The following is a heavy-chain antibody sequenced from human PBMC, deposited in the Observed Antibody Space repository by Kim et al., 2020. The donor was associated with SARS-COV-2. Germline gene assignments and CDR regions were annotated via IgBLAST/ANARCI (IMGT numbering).Heavy chain of an antibody. V-gene: IGHV1-8*01. CDR3: ARGRSRLRRISWVDP. Sequence: SRKFQGRVTMTSKTSINTAYMELSSLRSEDTAVYYCARGRSRLRRISWVDPWGQGTLVTVSS. D-gene: IGHD4-17*01. J-gene: IGHJ5*02.